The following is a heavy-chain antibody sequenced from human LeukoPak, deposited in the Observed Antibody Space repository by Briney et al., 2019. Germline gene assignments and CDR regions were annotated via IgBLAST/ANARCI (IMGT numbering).Heavy chain of an antibody. CDR3: AAYSGSYRRAFDY. Sequence: SVKVSCKASGGTFSSYAISWVRQAPGQGLEWMGGIIPIFGTANYAQKFQGRVTITADESTSTAYVELSSLRSEDTAVYYCAAYSGSYRRAFDYWGQGTLVTVSS. V-gene: IGHV1-69*01. CDR2: IIPIFGTA. D-gene: IGHD1-26*01. CDR1: GGTFSSYA. J-gene: IGHJ4*02.